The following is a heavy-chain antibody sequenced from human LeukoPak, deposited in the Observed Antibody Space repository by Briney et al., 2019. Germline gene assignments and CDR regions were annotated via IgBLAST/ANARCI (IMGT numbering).Heavy chain of an antibody. V-gene: IGHV1-18*04. CDR2: ISAYNGKT. CDR3: ARAPGLTPPDTRRTWFDP. Sequence: GASVKVSCKAFGYTFNNYGFSWVRQAPGQGLEWMGWISAYNGKTKYAQRVQGRVTMSTDTSTSTGYMDLRSLRSDDTAMYYCARAPGLTPPDTRRTWFDPWGQGTLVIVSS. D-gene: IGHD2-15*01. J-gene: IGHJ5*02. CDR1: GYTFNNYG.